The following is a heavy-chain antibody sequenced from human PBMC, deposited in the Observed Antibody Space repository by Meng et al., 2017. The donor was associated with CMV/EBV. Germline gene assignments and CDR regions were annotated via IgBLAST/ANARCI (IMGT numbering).Heavy chain of an antibody. CDR3: ARVGGSLPDY. CDR2: IYHSGST. V-gene: IGHV4-38-2*02. J-gene: IGHJ4*02. D-gene: IGHD1-26*01. Sequence: SETLSLTCTVSGYSISSGYYWGWIRQHPGKGLEWIGSIYHSGSTYYNPSLKSRVTISVDTSKNQFSLKLSSVTAADTAVYYCARVGGSLPDYWGQGTLVTVSS. CDR1: GYSISSGYY.